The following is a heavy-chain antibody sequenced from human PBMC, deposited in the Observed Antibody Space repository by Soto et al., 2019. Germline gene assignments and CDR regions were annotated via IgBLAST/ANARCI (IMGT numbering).Heavy chain of an antibody. J-gene: IGHJ6*03. CDR2: IWYDGSNK. V-gene: IGHV3-33*01. D-gene: IGHD4-17*01. CDR1: GFTFSSYG. Sequence: GGSLRLSCAASGFTFSSYGMHWVRQAPGKGLEWVAVIWYDGSNKYYADSVKGRFTISRDNSKNTLYLQMNSLRAEDTAVYYCARGVPARYGDQYYYYYMDVWGKGTTVTVSS. CDR3: ARGVPARYGDQYYYYYMDV.